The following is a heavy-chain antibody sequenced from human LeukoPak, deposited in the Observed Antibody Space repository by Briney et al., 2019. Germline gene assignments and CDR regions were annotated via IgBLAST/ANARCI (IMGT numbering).Heavy chain of an antibody. CDR1: GFTFSSYA. J-gene: IGHJ4*02. Sequence: AGGSLRLSCSASGFTFSSYAMHWVRQAPGKGLEYVSAISSSGGSTYYADSVKGRFTISRDNSKNTLYLQMSSLRAEDTAVYYCVKDGDKGDPPLNYFDSWGQGTLVTVSS. CDR2: ISSSGGST. D-gene: IGHD3-10*01. CDR3: VKDGDKGDPPLNYFDS. V-gene: IGHV3-64D*06.